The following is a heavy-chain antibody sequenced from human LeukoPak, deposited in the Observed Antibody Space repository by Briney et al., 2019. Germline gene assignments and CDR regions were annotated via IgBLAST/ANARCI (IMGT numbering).Heavy chain of an antibody. D-gene: IGHD5-18*01. CDR3: ARDGVANTAMDYYYYFYLDI. J-gene: IGHJ6*03. CDR1: GFRFDDYS. Sequence: GGSLRLSCAASGFRFDDYSMTWVRQAPGKGLEWVSSINWNGGSTAYADSVKGRFTISRDNAKNSLYLQMNSLRPEDTALYFCARDGVANTAMDYYYYFYLDIWGKGNGHRLL. V-gene: IGHV3-20*04. CDR2: INWNGGST.